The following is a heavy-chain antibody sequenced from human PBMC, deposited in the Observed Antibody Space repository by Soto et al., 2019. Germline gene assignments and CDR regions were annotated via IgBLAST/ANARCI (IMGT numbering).Heavy chain of an antibody. CDR3: AREPPAAGENWFDP. CDR1: SRSISGYY. V-gene: IGHV4-59*01. CDR2: IYDSGRN. D-gene: IGHD6-13*01. J-gene: IGHJ5*02. Sequence: SETPPLNCNFSSRSISGYYWNWIRHPPGKGLEXLWYIYDSGRNILNPSLDLRGTISVDPSKNQFSLKLRSVTAAEKAVYYCAREPPAAGENWFDPWGEGTLVTVSS.